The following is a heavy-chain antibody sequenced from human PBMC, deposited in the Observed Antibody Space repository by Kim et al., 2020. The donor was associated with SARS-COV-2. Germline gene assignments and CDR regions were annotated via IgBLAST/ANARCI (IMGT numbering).Heavy chain of an antibody. D-gene: IGHD2-2*01. CDR2: ISVSGDFT. Sequence: GGSLRLSCAAPGFTFSKFAMSWVRQAPGKGLDWVSIISVSGDFTYYADSVKGRFTISRDNSKSTLYLQLNSLRAEDTAVYYCAKGGSTSNYAFDLWGQGTLVTVS. J-gene: IGHJ3*01. CDR3: AKGGSTSNYAFDL. CDR1: GFTFSKFA. V-gene: IGHV3-23*01.